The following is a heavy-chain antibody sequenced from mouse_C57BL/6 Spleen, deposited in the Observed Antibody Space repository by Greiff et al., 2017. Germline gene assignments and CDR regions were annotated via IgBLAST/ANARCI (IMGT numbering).Heavy chain of an antibody. J-gene: IGHJ2*01. CDR3: ATDSNYVSYYFDY. D-gene: IGHD2-5*01. CDR1: GFTFSSYA. CDR2: ISDGGSYT. V-gene: IGHV5-4*01. Sequence: VQLKESGGGLVKPGGSLKLSCAASGFTFSSYAMSWVRQTPEKRLEWVATISDGGSYTYYPDNVKGRFTISRDNAKNNLYLQMSHLKSEDTAMYYCATDSNYVSYYFDYWGQGTTLTVSS.